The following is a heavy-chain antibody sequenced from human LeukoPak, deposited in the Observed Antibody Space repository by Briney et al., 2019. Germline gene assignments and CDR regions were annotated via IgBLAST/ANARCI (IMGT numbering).Heavy chain of an antibody. CDR2: ISGSGGST. V-gene: IGHV3-23*01. CDR3: TRSDDYGASGDY. J-gene: IGHJ4*02. Sequence: GGSLRLSCVASGFTLSDRNMDWVRQAPGKGLEWVSAISGSGGSTYYADSVKGRFTISRDNSKNTVYLQMNSLRAEDTAVYYCTRSDDYGASGDYWGQGTLVTVSS. CDR1: GFTLSDRN. D-gene: IGHD4-17*01.